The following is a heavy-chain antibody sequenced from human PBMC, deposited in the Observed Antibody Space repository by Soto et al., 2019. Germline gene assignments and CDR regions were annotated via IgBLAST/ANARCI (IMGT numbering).Heavy chain of an antibody. CDR2: FDPEDGET. CDR1: GYTLTELS. D-gene: IGHD5-12*01. J-gene: IGHJ6*03. Sequence: ASVKVSCKVSGYTLTELSMHWVRQAPGKGLEWMGGFDPEDGETIYAQKFQGRVTMTEDTSTDTAYMELSSLRSEDTAVYYCATSYSGYDYRNYYYYYMDVWGKGTTVTVSS. CDR3: ATSYSGYDYRNYYYYYMDV. V-gene: IGHV1-24*01.